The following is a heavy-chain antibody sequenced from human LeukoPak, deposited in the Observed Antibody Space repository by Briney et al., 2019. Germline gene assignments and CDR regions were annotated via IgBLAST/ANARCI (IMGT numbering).Heavy chain of an antibody. CDR3: ARGRSSRHDAFDI. D-gene: IGHD2-2*01. CDR1: GGSISSNY. CDR2: IYTSGST. Sequence: SETQSLTCTVSGGSISSNYWSWSRQPAGKGLEWVGRIYTSGSTNYNPSLKSRVTMSVDTSKNQFSLKLSSVTAADTAVYYCARGRSSRHDAFDIWGQGTMVSVSS. J-gene: IGHJ3*02. V-gene: IGHV4-4*07.